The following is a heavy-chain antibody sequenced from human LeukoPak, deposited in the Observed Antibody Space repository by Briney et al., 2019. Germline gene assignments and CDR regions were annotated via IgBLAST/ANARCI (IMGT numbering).Heavy chain of an antibody. D-gene: IGHD3-10*01. CDR3: ATWVYGSGSYNGAFDI. CDR1: GYTFTDYY. Sequence: ASVKVSCKVSGYTFTDYYMHWVQQAPGKGLEWMGLVDPEDGETIYAEKFQGRVTITADTSTDTAYVELSSLRSEDTAVYYCATWVYGSGSYNGAFDIWGQGTMVTVSS. V-gene: IGHV1-69-2*01. CDR2: VDPEDGET. J-gene: IGHJ3*02.